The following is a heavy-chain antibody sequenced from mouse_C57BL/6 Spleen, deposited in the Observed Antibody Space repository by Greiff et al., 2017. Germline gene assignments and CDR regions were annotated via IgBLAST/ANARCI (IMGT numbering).Heavy chain of an antibody. Sequence: EVNVVESGGGLVQSGRSLRLSCATSGFTFSDFYMEWVRQAPGKGLEWIAASRNKANDYTTEYSASVKGRFIVSRDTSQSILYLQMNALRAEDTAIYYCARGGSSYWYFDVWGTGTTVTVSS. D-gene: IGHD1-1*01. CDR2: SRNKANDYTT. V-gene: IGHV7-1*01. J-gene: IGHJ1*03. CDR3: ARGGSSYWYFDV. CDR1: GFTFSDFY.